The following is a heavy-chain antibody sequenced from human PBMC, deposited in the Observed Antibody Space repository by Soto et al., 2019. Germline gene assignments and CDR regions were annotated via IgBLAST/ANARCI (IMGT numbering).Heavy chain of an antibody. CDR2: IYYSGST. J-gene: IGHJ5*02. CDR1: GGSISSSSYY. CDR3: ARIGYFDWLPQYNWFDP. V-gene: IGHV4-39*01. Sequence: LSLTCTVSGGSISSSSYYWGWIRQPPGKGLEWIGSIYYSGSTYYNPSLKSRVTISVDTSKNQFSLKLSSVTAADTAVYYCARIGYFDWLPQYNWFDPWGQGTLVTVSS. D-gene: IGHD3-9*01.